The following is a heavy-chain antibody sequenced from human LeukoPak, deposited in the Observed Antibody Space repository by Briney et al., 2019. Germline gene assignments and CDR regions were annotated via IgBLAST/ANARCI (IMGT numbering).Heavy chain of an antibody. CDR3: AKSSQYSSGRGPHEPSYGY. D-gene: IGHD6-19*01. V-gene: IGHV4-34*01. CDR1: GGSFSGYY. Sequence: SETLSLTCAVYGGSFSGYYWSWIRQPPGKGLEWIGEINHSGSTNYNPSLKSRVTISVDTSKNQFSLKLSSVTAADTAVYYCAKSSQYSSGRGPHEPSYGYWGQGTLVTVSS. CDR2: INHSGST. J-gene: IGHJ4*02.